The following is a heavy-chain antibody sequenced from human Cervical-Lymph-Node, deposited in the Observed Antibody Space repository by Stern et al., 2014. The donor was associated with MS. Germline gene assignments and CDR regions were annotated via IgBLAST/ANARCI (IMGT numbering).Heavy chain of an antibody. Sequence: EVQLVQSGAEVKKPGESLKISCKGSGYNFTSYWIGWVRQTPGKGLEWMGIIYPGDSDTRDSPSFQGQVPISADKSISTAYLQWSSLKASDTAMYYCARHCAKREQCAFDYWGQGTLVTVSS. V-gene: IGHV5-51*01. CDR2: IYPGDSDT. CDR1: GYNFTSYW. J-gene: IGHJ4*02. D-gene: IGHD6-19*01. CDR3: ARHCAKREQCAFDY.